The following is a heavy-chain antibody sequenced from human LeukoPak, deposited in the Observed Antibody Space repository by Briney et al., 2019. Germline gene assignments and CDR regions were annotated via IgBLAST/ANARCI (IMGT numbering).Heavy chain of an antibody. CDR1: GFIFGGYA. V-gene: IGHV3-30-3*01. J-gene: IGHJ4*02. CDR2: ISYDGGKT. CDR3: ARGFNDFWSGSQLEY. Sequence: GGSLRLSCAASGFIFGGYAMHWVRQAPGKGLQWVAFISYDGGKTYYADSVEGRFTISRDNSKSTVYLEINSLRSEDTAIYYCARGFNDFWSGSQLEYWGQGTLVTVSS. D-gene: IGHD3-3*01.